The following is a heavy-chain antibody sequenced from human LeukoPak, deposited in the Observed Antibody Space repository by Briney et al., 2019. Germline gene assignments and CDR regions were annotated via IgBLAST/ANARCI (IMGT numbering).Heavy chain of an antibody. CDR1: GFTFSNNA. D-gene: IGHD1-26*01. CDR3: ARYSGSYYYPPAWDL. V-gene: IGHV3-23*01. J-gene: IGHJ4*02. CDR2: TSTSGGSA. Sequence: PGGSLRLSCAASGFTFSNNAMSWVRRAPGKGLEWVSATSTSGGSAYYADSVKGRFNISRDNSKNTLYLQMDSLRADDTAVYYCARYSGSYYYPPAWDLWGQGTLVTVSS.